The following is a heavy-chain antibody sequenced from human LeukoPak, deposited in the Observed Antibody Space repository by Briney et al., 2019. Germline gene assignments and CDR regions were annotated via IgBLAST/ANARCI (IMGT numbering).Heavy chain of an antibody. CDR3: AKSMGRSSGWYVSTPFDY. CDR2: IRYDGSNK. J-gene: IGHJ4*02. CDR1: GFTFSSYG. V-gene: IGHV3-30*02. Sequence: GGSLRLSCAASGFTFSSYGMHWVRQAPGKGLEWVAFIRYDGSNKYYADSVKGRFTISRDNSKNTLYLQMNSLRAEDTAVYYCAKSMGRSSGWYVSTPFDYWGQGTLVTVSS. D-gene: IGHD6-13*01.